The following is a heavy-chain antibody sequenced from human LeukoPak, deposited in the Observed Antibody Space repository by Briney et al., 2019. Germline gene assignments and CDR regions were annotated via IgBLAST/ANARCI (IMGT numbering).Heavy chain of an antibody. Sequence: SETLSLTCAVYGTPLSGYYWSWIRQPPGQGLEGIGEINHSGSTNYNPSLTRRVTMSVDTSKKQFSLKVSSLTAADTAVYYCARLATGIDYCYSMDIWGKGATVTVSS. CDR3: ARLATGIDYCYSMDI. J-gene: IGHJ6*03. CDR2: INHSGST. CDR1: GTPLSGYY. D-gene: IGHD2-8*02. V-gene: IGHV4-34*01.